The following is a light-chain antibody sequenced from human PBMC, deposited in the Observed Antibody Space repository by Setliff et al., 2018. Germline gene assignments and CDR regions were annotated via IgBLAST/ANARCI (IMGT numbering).Light chain of an antibody. CDR2: EVS. Sequence: QSALTQPPSASGSPGQSVTISCTGTSSDVGGYNYVSWYQQHPGKAPKLMIYEVSKRPSGVPDRFSGSKSGNTASLTVSGLQAEDEADYYCSSYAGSNNFPYVFGTGIKV. CDR3: SSYAGSNNFPYV. CDR1: SSDVGGYNY. J-gene: IGLJ1*01. V-gene: IGLV2-8*01.